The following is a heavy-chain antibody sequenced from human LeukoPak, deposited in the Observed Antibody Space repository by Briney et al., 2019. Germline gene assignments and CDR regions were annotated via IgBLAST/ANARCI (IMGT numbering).Heavy chain of an antibody. V-gene: IGHV1-46*01. J-gene: IGHJ4*02. CDR3: ARAVGLGLYCSSTSCYNPSGSYGY. CDR1: GYTFTSYY. D-gene: IGHD2-2*02. CDR2: INPSGGST. Sequence: ASVKVSCKASGYTFTSYYMHWVRQAPGQGLEWMGIINPSGGSTSYAQKFQGRVTMTRDTSTSTVYMELSSLRSEDTAVYYCARAVGLGLYCSSTSCYNPSGSYGYWGQGTLVTVSS.